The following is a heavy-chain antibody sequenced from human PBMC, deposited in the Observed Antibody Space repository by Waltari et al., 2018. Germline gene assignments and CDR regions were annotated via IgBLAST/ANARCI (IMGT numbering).Heavy chain of an antibody. CDR2: INLDGRIT. V-gene: IGHV3-74*01. J-gene: IGHJ4*02. Sequence: EVQLVESGGGLVQHGGSLRLSCAASGFTFSDYWMHWVRQAPGQGLVSFANINLDGRITNYAASVEGRFTISRDNAKNTLFLQMSSLRAEDTALYYCVLYSSELLGDYWGQGTLVTVSS. CDR3: VLYSSELLGDY. D-gene: IGHD6-19*01. CDR1: GFTFSDYW.